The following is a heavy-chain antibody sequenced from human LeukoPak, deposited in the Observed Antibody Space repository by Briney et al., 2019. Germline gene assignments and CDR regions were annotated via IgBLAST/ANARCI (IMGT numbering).Heavy chain of an antibody. CDR2: ISYDGSNK. D-gene: IGHD2-15*01. CDR1: GFTFSSYA. V-gene: IGHV3-30-3*01. Sequence: GGSLRLSCAASGFTFSSYAMHWVRQAPGKGLEWVAVISYDGSNKYYADSVKGRFTISRDNSKNTLYLQMNSLRAEDTAVYYCARERLVAGDYYYYGMDVWGQGTTVTVSS. CDR3: ARERLVAGDYYYYGMDV. J-gene: IGHJ6*02.